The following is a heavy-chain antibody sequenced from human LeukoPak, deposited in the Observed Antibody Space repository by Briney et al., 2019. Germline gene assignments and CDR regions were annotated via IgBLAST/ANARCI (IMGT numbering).Heavy chain of an antibody. Sequence: SETLSLTCTVSGGSISNYYWSWIRQPPGKGLEWIGYIYYTVSTNYNPSLKSGVTISVHTSKNQFSLNLSSVTAADTAVYYCARVGGTNYYYYGMDVWGQGTTVTVSS. J-gene: IGHJ6*02. V-gene: IGHV4-59*01. CDR3: ARVGGTNYYYYGMDV. CDR1: GGSISNYY. CDR2: IYYTVST. D-gene: IGHD1-26*01.